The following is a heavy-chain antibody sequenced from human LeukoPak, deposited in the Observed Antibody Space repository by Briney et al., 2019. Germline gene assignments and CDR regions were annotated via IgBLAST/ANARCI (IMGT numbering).Heavy chain of an antibody. Sequence: PSQTLSLTCAISGDSVSSKSAAWNWIRQSPSRGLEWLGRTYYRSKWYNDYAVSVKSRISITPDTSKNQFSLHLNSVTPEDTAVYYCARVHFGEEVNWFDPWSQGTLVTVSS. CDR1: GDSVSSKSAA. V-gene: IGHV6-1*01. J-gene: IGHJ5*02. CDR2: TYYRSKWYN. CDR3: ARVHFGEEVNWFDP. D-gene: IGHD4-17*01.